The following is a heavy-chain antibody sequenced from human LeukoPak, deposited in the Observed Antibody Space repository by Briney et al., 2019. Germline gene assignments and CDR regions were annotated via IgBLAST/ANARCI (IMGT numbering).Heavy chain of an antibody. CDR1: GLTFSTND. CDR3: TRGHYVGFDP. Sequence: GGSLRLSCEASGLTFSTNDFHWVRQATGKGLERVSGVGSAGDIYYANSVKGRFTLSREAAKNSLFLQMNSLRVEDTAVYYCTRGHYVGFDPWGQGVLVTVSS. J-gene: IGHJ5*02. V-gene: IGHV3-13*01. D-gene: IGHD4-17*01. CDR2: VGSAGDI.